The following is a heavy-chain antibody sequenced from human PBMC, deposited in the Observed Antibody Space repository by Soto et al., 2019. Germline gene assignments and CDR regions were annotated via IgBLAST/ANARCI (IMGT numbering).Heavy chain of an antibody. CDR2: ISRSSGDK. CDR1: GFNFSTYS. CDR3: ARDITSNWLDA. Sequence: GGSLRLSCAASGFNFSTYSMNWVRQAPGKGLEWVSSISRSSGDKYYADSVKGRFSISRDNAKKSLYLQMNSLRAEDTAVYYCARDITSNWLDAWGQGSLGTVSS. J-gene: IGHJ5*02. V-gene: IGHV3-21*01.